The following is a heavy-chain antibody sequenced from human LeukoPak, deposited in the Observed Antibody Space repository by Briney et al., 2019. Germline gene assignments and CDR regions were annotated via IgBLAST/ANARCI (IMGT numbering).Heavy chain of an antibody. D-gene: IGHD3-22*01. CDR3: ANENYFESSGYPDH. J-gene: IGHJ4*02. V-gene: IGHV3-30-3*02. CDR1: GFTFSSYA. CDR2: ISSDGNNK. Sequence: GGSLRLSCAASGFTFSSYAMHWVRQAPGKGLEWVAVISSDGNNKYYADSVKGRFTISRDNSKNTLYLQMNSLRAEDTAVCYCANENYFESSGYPDHWGQGTLVTVSS.